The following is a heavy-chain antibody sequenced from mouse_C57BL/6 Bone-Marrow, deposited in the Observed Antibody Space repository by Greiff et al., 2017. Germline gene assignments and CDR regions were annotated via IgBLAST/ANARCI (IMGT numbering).Heavy chain of an antibody. CDR2: IDPSDSYT. Sequence: QVQLQQSGAELVKPGASVKLSCKASGYTFTSYWMQWVKQRPGQGLEWIGEIDPSDSYTNYNQKFKGKATLTVDPSSSTAYMQLSSLTSEDSAVYYCAREGTMMVKGPYAMYYWGQGTSVTVSS. D-gene: IGHD2-3*01. J-gene: IGHJ4*01. CDR1: GYTFTSYW. V-gene: IGHV1-50*01. CDR3: AREGTMMVKGPYAMYY.